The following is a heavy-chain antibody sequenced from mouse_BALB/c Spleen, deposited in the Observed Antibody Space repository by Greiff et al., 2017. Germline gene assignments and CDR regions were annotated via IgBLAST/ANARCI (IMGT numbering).Heavy chain of an antibody. J-gene: IGHJ4*01. CDR3: ARGYYGYGYYAMDY. CDR2: IFPGSGNT. V-gene: IGHV1-66*01. CDR1: GYSFTSYY. Sequence: QVQLQQSGPELVKPGASVKISCKASGYSFTSYYIHWVKQRPGQGLEWIGWIFPGSGNTKYNEKFKGKATLTADTSSSTAYMQLSSLTSEDSAVYFCARGYYGYGYYAMDYWGQGTSVTVSS. D-gene: IGHD2-2*01.